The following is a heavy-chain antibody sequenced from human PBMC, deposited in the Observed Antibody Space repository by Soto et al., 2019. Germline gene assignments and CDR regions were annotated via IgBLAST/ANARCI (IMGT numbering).Heavy chain of an antibody. D-gene: IGHD3-10*01. CDR2: ISSSSGYI. J-gene: IGHJ4*02. CDR3: ARVVTMVRGVILFSFDY. V-gene: IGHV3-21*01. CDR1: GFTFSSYS. Sequence: PGGSLRLSCAASGFTFSSYSMNWVRQAPGKGLEWVSSISSSSGYIYYADSVKGRFTISRDNAKNSLYLQMNSLRAEDTAVYYCARVVTMVRGVILFSFDYWGQGTLVTVSS.